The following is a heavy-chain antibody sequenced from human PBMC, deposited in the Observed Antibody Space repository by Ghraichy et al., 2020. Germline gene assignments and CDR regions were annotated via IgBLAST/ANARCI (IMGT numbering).Heavy chain of an antibody. Sequence: GESLNISCAASGITLSSYWMHWVRQAPGKGLVWVSHINSDGSSTSYADSVKGRFTISRDNAKNTLYLEMNSLRAEDTAVYYCARPSGGNTPFDYWGQGTLVTVSS. J-gene: IGHJ4*02. D-gene: IGHD4-23*01. CDR1: GITLSSYW. V-gene: IGHV3-74*01. CDR2: INSDGSST. CDR3: ARPSGGNTPFDY.